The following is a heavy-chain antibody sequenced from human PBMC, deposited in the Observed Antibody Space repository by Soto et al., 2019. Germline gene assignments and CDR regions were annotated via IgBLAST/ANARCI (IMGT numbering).Heavy chain of an antibody. Sequence: ASVKVSCKASGYTFTSYGISWVRQAPGQGLEWMGWISAYNGNTNYAQKLQGRVTMTTDTSTSTAYMELRSLRSDDTAVYYCARESGCTTVTTLCDYYYMDVWGKGTTVTVSS. D-gene: IGHD4-17*01. V-gene: IGHV1-18*01. CDR1: GYTFTSYG. CDR3: ARESGCTTVTTLCDYYYMDV. J-gene: IGHJ6*03. CDR2: ISAYNGNT.